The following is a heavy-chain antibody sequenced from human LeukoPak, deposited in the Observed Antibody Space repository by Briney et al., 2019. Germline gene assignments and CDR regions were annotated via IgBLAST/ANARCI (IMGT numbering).Heavy chain of an antibody. Sequence: SETLSLTCTVSGGSISSYYWSWISQPPGKGLEWIGYIYYSGSTNYNPSLKSRVTISVDTSKNQFSLKLSSVTAADTAVYYCARQGVGAFDIWGQGTMVTVSS. CDR1: GGSISSYY. CDR2: IYYSGST. J-gene: IGHJ3*02. V-gene: IGHV4-59*08. D-gene: IGHD2-8*01. CDR3: ARQGVGAFDI.